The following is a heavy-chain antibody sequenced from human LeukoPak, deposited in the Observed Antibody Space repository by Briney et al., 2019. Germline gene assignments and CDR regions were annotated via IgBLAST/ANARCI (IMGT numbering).Heavy chain of an antibody. V-gene: IGHV3-15*01. CDR2: IKSKTDGGTT. D-gene: IGHD3-10*01. Sequence: GGSLRLSCAVSGFTFSSAWMSWVRQAPGKGLEWVGRIKSKTDGGTTDYAAPVKGRFTISRDDSKNTLYLQMNSLKTEDTAVYYCTTGITMVRGVIHLIDYWGQGTLVTVSS. J-gene: IGHJ4*02. CDR3: TTGITMVRGVIHLIDY. CDR1: GFTFSSAW.